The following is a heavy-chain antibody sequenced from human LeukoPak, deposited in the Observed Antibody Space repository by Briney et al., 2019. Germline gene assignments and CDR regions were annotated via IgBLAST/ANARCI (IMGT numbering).Heavy chain of an antibody. J-gene: IGHJ4*02. V-gene: IGHV5-51*01. D-gene: IGHD3-3*01. CDR2: IYPGDSDT. CDR3: ARIYDFWSGYPQYYFDY. Sequence: GESLKISCKGSDYSFTSYWIGWVRQMPGKGLEWMGIIYPGDSDTRYSPSFQGQVTISADKSISTAYLQWSSLKASDTAMYYCARIYDFWSGYPQYYFDYWGQGTLVTVSS. CDR1: DYSFTSYW.